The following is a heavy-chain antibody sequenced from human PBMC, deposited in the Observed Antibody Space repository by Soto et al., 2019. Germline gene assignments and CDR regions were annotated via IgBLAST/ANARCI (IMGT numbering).Heavy chain of an antibody. D-gene: IGHD3-3*01. J-gene: IGHJ5*02. V-gene: IGHV4-39*01. CDR3: ARHPSGDFWSGYPNWFDP. CDR2: IYYSGST. CDR1: GGSISSSSYY. Sequence: PSETLSLTCTVSGGSISSSSYYWGWIRQPPGKGPEWIGSIYYSGSTYYNPSLKSRVTISVDTSKNQFSLKLSSVTAADTAVYYCARHPSGDFWSGYPNWFDPWGQGTLVTVSS.